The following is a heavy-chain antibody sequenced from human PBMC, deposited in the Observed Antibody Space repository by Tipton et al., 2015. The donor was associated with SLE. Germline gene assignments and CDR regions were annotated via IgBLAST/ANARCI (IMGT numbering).Heavy chain of an antibody. J-gene: IGHJ5*02. Sequence: TLSLTCTVSGGSISNYYWSWIRQPPGKGLEWIGYIYFSGSANYNPSLKSRVTISLDTSKNQFSLKLTSVTAADTAVYYCARDDSGGWYGWLDPWGQGTLVTVPS. CDR3: ARDDSGGWYGWLDP. CDR2: IYFSGSA. V-gene: IGHV4-59*12. CDR1: GGSISNYY. D-gene: IGHD6-19*01.